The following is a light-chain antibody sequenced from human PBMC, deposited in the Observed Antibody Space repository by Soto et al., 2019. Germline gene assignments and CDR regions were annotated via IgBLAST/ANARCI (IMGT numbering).Light chain of an antibody. CDR2: AAS. V-gene: IGKV1-39*01. CDR3: QQSYRTPIT. J-gene: IGKJ5*01. CDR1: RDISNY. Sequence: DFPMSQSASSLRPCIGAIFTITSRASRDISNYVAWYQQKPGKAPKLLSYAASSLQSGVPSRFSGSGSGTDCTLTSSSLQPEAFATYYCQQSYRTPITFGQGTRLEIK.